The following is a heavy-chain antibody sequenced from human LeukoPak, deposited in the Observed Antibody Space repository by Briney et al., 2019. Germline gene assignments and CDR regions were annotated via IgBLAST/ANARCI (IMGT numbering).Heavy chain of an antibody. J-gene: IGHJ4*02. D-gene: IGHD3-3*01. Sequence: SETLSLTCTVSGGSISSYYWSWIRQPPGKGLEWIGYIYHSGSTYYNPSLKSRVTISVDRSKNQFSLKLSSVTAADTAVYYCARHYYDFWSGYYVGWGQGTLVTVSS. CDR2: IYHSGST. CDR1: GGSISSYY. V-gene: IGHV4-59*04. CDR3: ARHYYDFWSGYYVG.